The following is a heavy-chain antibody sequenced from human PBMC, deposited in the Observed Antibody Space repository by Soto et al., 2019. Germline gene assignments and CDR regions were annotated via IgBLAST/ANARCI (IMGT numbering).Heavy chain of an antibody. CDR2: IFTSGST. V-gene: IGHV4-4*07. CDR3: ARGSSLYRDAFDI. Sequence: QMQLQESGPGLVKPSGTVSLTCTVSGGSSSRYTWSWIRKHAGKGLEWIGRIFTSGSTNYNPSLKSKLPMQVATSKRQCTLKFTSLTPADTAVYDCARGSSLYRDAFDIWGQGTMVTVS. CDR1: GGSSSRYT. D-gene: IGHD6-13*01. J-gene: IGHJ3*02.